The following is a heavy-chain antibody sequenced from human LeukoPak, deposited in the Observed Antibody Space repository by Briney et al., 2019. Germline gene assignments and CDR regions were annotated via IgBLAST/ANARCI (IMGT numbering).Heavy chain of an antibody. Sequence: SETLSLTCAVSGGSISSGGYSWSWIRQPPGKGLEWIGCIYHSGSTYYNPSLKSRVTISVDRSKNQFSLKLSSVTAADTAVYYCARSILTGYFDYWGQGTLVTVSS. D-gene: IGHD3-9*01. V-gene: IGHV4-30-2*01. CDR2: IYHSGST. J-gene: IGHJ4*02. CDR3: ARSILTGYFDY. CDR1: GGSISSGGYS.